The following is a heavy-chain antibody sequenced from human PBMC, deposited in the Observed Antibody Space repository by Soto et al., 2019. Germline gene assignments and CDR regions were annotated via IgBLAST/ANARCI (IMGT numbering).Heavy chain of an antibody. Sequence: SVKVSCKASGGTFSSYTMSWVRQAPGQGLEWMGRIIPILGIANYAQKYQGRVTITADKSTSTANMELSSLRSEDTAVFYCARPASRDYDPRGAFDIWGQGTMVTVSS. V-gene: IGHV1-69*02. CDR1: GGTFSSYT. CDR3: ARPASRDYDPRGAFDI. D-gene: IGHD4-17*01. CDR2: IIPILGIA. J-gene: IGHJ3*02.